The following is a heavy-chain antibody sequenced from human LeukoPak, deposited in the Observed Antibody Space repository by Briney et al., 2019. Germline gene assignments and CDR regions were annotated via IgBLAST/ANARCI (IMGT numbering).Heavy chain of an antibody. V-gene: IGHV4-4*07. Sequence: SETLSLTCTVSGGSISNYYWSWIRQPAGKGLEWIGRIYTGGSTNCNPSLKSRVTMSVDTSKNQFSLKVSSVTAADTAVYYCARGGGTSWLDYWGQGTLVIVSS. D-gene: IGHD6-13*01. CDR2: IYTGGST. CDR3: ARGGGTSWLDY. CDR1: GGSISNYY. J-gene: IGHJ4*02.